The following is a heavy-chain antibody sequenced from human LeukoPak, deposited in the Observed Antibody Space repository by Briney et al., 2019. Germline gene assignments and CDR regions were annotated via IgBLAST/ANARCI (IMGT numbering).Heavy chain of an antibody. V-gene: IGHV1-69-2*01. D-gene: IGHD6-19*01. J-gene: IGHJ4*02. CDR2: VDPEDGET. CDR3: ATDPLFRSGLG. CDR1: GYTFTDYY. Sequence: ASVKVSCKASGYTFTDYYMHWVQQAPGKGLEWMGRVDPEDGETIYAEKFQGRVTITADTSTDTAYMELSSLRSEDTAVYYCATDPLFRSGLGWGQGTLVTVSS.